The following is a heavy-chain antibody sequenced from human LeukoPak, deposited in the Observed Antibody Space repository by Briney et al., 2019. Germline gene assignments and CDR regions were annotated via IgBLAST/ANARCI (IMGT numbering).Heavy chain of an antibody. CDR1: GGSISSYY. J-gene: IGHJ5*02. Sequence: PSETLSLTCTVSGGSISSYYWSWIRQPPGKGLEWIGYIYSSGSTNYNPSLKSRVTISVDTSKNQFSLNLTSVTAADTAVYYCARDVPWLDLWGRGTLVTVSS. CDR2: IYSSGST. D-gene: IGHD2-2*01. CDR3: ARDVPWLDL. V-gene: IGHV4-59*01.